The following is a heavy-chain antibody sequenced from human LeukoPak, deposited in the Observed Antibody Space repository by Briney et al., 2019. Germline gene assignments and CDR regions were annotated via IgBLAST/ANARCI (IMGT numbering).Heavy chain of an antibody. Sequence: KVSCKASGGTFSSYAISWVRQAPGQGLEWMGRIIPIFGTANYAQKFQGRVTITTDESTSTAYMELSSLRSEDTAVYYCAREGYCTNGVCHLDYWGQGTLVTVSS. CDR3: AREGYCTNGVCHLDY. V-gene: IGHV1-69*05. J-gene: IGHJ4*02. CDR2: IIPIFGTA. D-gene: IGHD2-8*01. CDR1: GGTFSSYA.